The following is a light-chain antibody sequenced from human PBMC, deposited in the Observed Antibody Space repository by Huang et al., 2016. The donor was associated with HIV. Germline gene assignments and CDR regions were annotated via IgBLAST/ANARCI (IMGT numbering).Light chain of an antibody. CDR2: GAS. V-gene: IGKV3-15*01. CDR1: ESVGSS. CDR3: QQYDKWPPRLT. J-gene: IGKJ4*01. Sequence: EIVMTQSPATLSVSPGERVSLSCRASESVGSSLAWYQQKTGQAPRLLIYGASTRASGFPPRFSGSGSGTEFTLSISCLHSADFAVYYCQQYDKWPPRLTFGGGTKVEIK.